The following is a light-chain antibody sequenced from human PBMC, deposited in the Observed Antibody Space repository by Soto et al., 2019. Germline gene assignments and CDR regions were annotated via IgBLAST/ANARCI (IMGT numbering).Light chain of an antibody. V-gene: IGLV2-14*01. CDR2: DVS. Sequence: QSALTQPASVSGSPGQSITISCTGTSSDVGGYNYVSWYQQHPGKAPKLMIYDVSHRPSGVSNRFSGSKSGNTASLTISGRQAEDEADYYCSSYTSSSTLLYVFGTGTKVTVL. J-gene: IGLJ1*01. CDR3: SSYTSSSTLLYV. CDR1: SSDVGGYNY.